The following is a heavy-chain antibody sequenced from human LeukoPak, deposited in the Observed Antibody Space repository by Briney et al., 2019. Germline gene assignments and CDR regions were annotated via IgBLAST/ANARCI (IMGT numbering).Heavy chain of an antibody. CDR1: GGTFSSYA. V-gene: IGHV1-69*01. D-gene: IGHD3-10*01. J-gene: IGHJ4*02. CDR3: ARGPSMVRGVMNY. CDR2: IIPIFGTA. Sequence: GASVKVSCMASGGTFSSYAISWVRQAPGQGLEWMGGIIPIFGTANYAQKFQGRVTITADESTSTAYMELSSLRSEDTAVYYCARGPSMVRGVMNYWGQGTLVTVSS.